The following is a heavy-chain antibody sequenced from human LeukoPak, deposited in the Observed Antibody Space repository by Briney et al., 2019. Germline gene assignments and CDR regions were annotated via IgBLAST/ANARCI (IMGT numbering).Heavy chain of an antibody. CDR2: ISAYNGNT. CDR3: ARDLWMTTVTPFGY. CDR1: GYTFTSYG. D-gene: IGHD4-17*01. V-gene: IGHV1-18*04. J-gene: IGHJ4*02. Sequence: ASVKVSCKASGYTFTSYGISWVRQAPGQGLEWMGWISAYNGNTNYAQKLQGRVTMTTDTSTSTAYMELRSLRSDDTAVYYCARDLWMTTVTPFGYWGQGTLVTVSS.